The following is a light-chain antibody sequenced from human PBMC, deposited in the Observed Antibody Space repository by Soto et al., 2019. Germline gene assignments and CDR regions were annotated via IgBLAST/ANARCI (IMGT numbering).Light chain of an antibody. CDR3: MQGTHWPIT. CDR2: KVS. Sequence: DVFMTQSQLCLPVPVVQPASISSTSNQSLVHSDGIAYFSWFQQRPGRSPRRLIYKVSNRDSGVPARFSGSGSGTDFALKISRVEAEDVGVYYCMQGTHWPITFGQGTRLEIK. J-gene: IGKJ5*01. CDR1: QSLVHSDGIAY. V-gene: IGKV2-30*02.